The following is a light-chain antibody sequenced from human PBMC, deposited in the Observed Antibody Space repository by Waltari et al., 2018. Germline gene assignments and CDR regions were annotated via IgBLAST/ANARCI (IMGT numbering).Light chain of an antibody. J-gene: IGLJ2*01. V-gene: IGLV1-47*01. CDR2: RDD. Sequence: SVLTQPPAASGTPGQRVTISCSGSSSYIGRNYVYWYQKVPGTAPKLLIYRDDQRPSGVPDRFSVSKSGTSASLAISGLRSEDEAEYYCATWDDSLGGYVVFGGGTKLTVL. CDR3: ATWDDSLGGYVV. CDR1: SSYIGRNY.